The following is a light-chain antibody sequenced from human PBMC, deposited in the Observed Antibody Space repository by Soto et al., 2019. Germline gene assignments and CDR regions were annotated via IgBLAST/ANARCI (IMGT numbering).Light chain of an antibody. CDR1: SSDVGDYNY. CDR2: EVS. J-gene: IGLJ2*01. Sequence: QSALTQPASVSGSPGQSITISCTGTSSDVGDYNYVSWYQQHPGKAPKVMIYEVSHRPSGVSNRFSGSKSGNTASLTISGLQAEDEADYYCCSYTSSSTLRVFGGGTKLTVL. CDR3: CSYTSSSTLRV. V-gene: IGLV2-14*01.